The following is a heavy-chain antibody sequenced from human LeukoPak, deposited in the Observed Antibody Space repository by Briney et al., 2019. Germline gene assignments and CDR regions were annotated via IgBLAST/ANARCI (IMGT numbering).Heavy chain of an antibody. J-gene: IGHJ4*02. CDR3: ARNLIPEQLVLNF. CDR1: GGSFSGYY. V-gene: IGHV4-34*01. D-gene: IGHD6-13*01. Sequence: PSETLSLTCAVYGGSFSGYYWSWIRQPPGKGLEWIGEINHSGSTNYNPSLKSRVTMSVDTSKNQFSLNLRSVTPEDTAVYYCARNLIPEQLVLNFWGQGTLVTASS. CDR2: INHSGST.